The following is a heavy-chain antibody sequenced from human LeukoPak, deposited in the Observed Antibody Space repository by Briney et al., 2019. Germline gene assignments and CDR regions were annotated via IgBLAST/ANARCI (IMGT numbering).Heavy chain of an antibody. CDR2: IYYSGST. CDR1: GGSISSSTYY. CDR3: ARLDGDSLFDY. V-gene: IGHV4-39*01. J-gene: IGHJ4*02. D-gene: IGHD4-17*01. Sequence: SETLSLTCTVSGGSISSSTYYWGWIRQPPGKGLEWIGSIYYSGSTCYNPSLKSRVTISVDTSKNQFSLKLSSVTAADTAVYYCARLDGDSLFDYWGQGTLATVSS.